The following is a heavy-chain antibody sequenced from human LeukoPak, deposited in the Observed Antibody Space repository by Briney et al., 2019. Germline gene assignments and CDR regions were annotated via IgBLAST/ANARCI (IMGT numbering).Heavy chain of an antibody. CDR2: INHSGST. D-gene: IGHD3-10*01. J-gene: IGHJ4*02. CDR1: GGSFSGYY. CDR3: ARTYYYGSGSYNYFDY. V-gene: IGHV4-34*01. Sequence: SETLSLTCAVYGGSFSGYYWSWIRQPPGKGLEWIGEINHSGSTNYNPSLKSRVTISVDTSKNQFSLKLSSVTAADTAVYYCARTYYYGSGSYNYFDYWGQGTLVTVSS.